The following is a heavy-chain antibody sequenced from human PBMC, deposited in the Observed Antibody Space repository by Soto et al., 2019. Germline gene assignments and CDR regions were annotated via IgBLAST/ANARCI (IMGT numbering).Heavy chain of an antibody. J-gene: IGHJ4*02. CDR3: GRDQTMAGPTTLDH. V-gene: IGHV3-74*01. D-gene: IGHD6-19*01. CDR2: ISSDGSNI. Sequence: EVQLVESGGGLVQPGGSLRLSCAASGFTFSRYWMHWVRQAPGKGLVWVSRISSDGSNIIYADSVKGRFTISRDDAKNTLYLQMNNLRDEDTAVYYCGRDQTMAGPTTLDHWGQGALVTVSS. CDR1: GFTFSRYW.